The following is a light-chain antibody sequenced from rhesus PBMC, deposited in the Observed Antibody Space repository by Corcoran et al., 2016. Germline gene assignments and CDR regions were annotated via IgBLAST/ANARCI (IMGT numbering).Light chain of an antibody. J-gene: IGKJ1*01. V-gene: IGKV1-69*01. CDR3: QQHDSSPWT. Sequence: DIQMTQSPSSLSASVGDRVIITCRASQGINDWLAWYQQKPGKAPNLLIYRTSNLETGVPSRFSGSGSGTNFTPTISSLQPEDIATYYCQQHDSSPWTFGQGTKVEI. CDR2: RTS. CDR1: QGINDW.